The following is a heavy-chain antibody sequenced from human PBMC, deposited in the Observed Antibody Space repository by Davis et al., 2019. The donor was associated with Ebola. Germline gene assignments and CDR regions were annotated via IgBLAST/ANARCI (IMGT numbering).Heavy chain of an antibody. CDR2: ILPIFRSA. CDR3: ARVRTGYYYDSSDSPSWFDP. D-gene: IGHD3-22*01. V-gene: IGHV1-69*13. J-gene: IGHJ5*02. Sequence: SVKVSCKVSGDTFSSFAISWVRQAPGQGLEWMGEILPIFRSANYAQKFQDRVIITADESTRTVYMDLSSLRSEDTAVYYCARVRTGYYYDSSDSPSWFDPWGQGTLVTVSS. CDR1: GDTFSSFA.